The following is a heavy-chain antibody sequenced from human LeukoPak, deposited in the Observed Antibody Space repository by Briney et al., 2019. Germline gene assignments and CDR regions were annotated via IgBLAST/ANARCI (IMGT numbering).Heavy chain of an antibody. Sequence: GGSLRLSCTVSGFTFSDYYMSWIRQAPGKGLEWVSAISGSGGSTYYADSVKGRFTISRDNSKNTLYLQMNSLRAEDTAVYYCAKEYSGHFSPFPSYFDYWGQGTLVTVSS. D-gene: IGHD1-26*01. J-gene: IGHJ4*02. CDR2: ISGSGGST. V-gene: IGHV3-23*01. CDR3: AKEYSGHFSPFPSYFDY. CDR1: GFTFSDYY.